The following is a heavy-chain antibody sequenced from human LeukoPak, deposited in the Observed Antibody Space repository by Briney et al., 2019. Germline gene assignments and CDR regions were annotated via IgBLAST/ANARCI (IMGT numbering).Heavy chain of an antibody. Sequence: SETLSLTCAVYGGSFSGYYWSWVRQPPGKGLEWVGEINHSGSTNYNPALKSRVTISVDTSKNQFSLKLSSVTAADTAVYYCARAYPYSSSWCPKYNWFDPWGQGTLVTVSS. D-gene: IGHD6-13*01. V-gene: IGHV4-34*01. CDR3: ARAYPYSSSWCPKYNWFDP. CDR2: INHSGST. J-gene: IGHJ5*02. CDR1: GGSFSGYY.